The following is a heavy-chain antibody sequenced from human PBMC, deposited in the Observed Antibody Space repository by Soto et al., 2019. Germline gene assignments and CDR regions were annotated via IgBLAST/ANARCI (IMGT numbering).Heavy chain of an antibody. Sequence: SETLSLTCTVSGGSISSYYWSWIRQPPGKGLEWIGYIYYSGSTNYNPSLKSRVAISVDTSKNQFSLKLSSVTAAYTAVYYCARASGYFNWFDPWGQGTLVTVSS. J-gene: IGHJ5*02. V-gene: IGHV4-59*01. CDR1: GGSISSYY. CDR3: ARASGYFNWFDP. D-gene: IGHD3-22*01. CDR2: IYYSGST.